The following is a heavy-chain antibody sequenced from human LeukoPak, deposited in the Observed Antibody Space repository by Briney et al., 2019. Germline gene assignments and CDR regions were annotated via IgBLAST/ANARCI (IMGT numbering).Heavy chain of an antibody. D-gene: IGHD3-10*01. CDR1: GGSISSSTYY. CDR3: ARRLGGSGTYYFDY. J-gene: IGHJ4*02. CDR2: INYSGSI. V-gene: IGHV4-39*01. Sequence: SETLSLTCTVSGGSISSSTYYWGWIRQPPGKGLEWIVSINYSGSIYYNPSLKGRVIISVDTSKNQFSLKLSSVTAADTAVYFCARRLGGSGTYYFDYWGQGTLVTASS.